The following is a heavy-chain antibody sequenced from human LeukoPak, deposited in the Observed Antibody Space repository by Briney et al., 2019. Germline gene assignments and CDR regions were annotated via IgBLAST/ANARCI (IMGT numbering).Heavy chain of an antibody. D-gene: IGHD1-26*01. V-gene: IGHV3-74*01. CDR3: ARDTARNPELLDY. Sequence: PGGSLRLSCAASGFTFSSYWMHWVRQAPGKGLVWVSRINSDGSSTSYADSVKGRFTIFRDNAKNTLYVQMNSLRAEDTAVYYCARDTARNPELLDYWGQGTLVTVSS. CDR1: GFTFSSYW. CDR2: INSDGSST. J-gene: IGHJ4*02.